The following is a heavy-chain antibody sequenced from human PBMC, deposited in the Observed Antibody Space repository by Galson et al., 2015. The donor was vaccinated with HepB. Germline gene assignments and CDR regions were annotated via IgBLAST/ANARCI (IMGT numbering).Heavy chain of an antibody. V-gene: IGHV3-53*01. CDR1: GFAVSTNY. Sequence: SLRLSCAASGFAVSTNYMSWVRQAPGKGLECVSVIYSGGSTYHADSVKGRFTISRDNSKNTLYLQMNSLRAEDTALYYCWGGAYVEDYWGQGTLVTVSS. J-gene: IGHJ4*02. CDR3: WGGAYVEDY. CDR2: IYSGGST. D-gene: IGHD5-12*01.